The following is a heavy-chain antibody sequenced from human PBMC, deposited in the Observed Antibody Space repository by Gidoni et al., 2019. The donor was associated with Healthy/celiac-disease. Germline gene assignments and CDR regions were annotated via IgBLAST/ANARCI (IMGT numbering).Heavy chain of an antibody. Sequence: EVQLVESGGGLVQPGGSLRLPCAASGFTFSSYSMHWVRQAPGKGLVWVAYICSSSSTKYYADSVKGRFTISRENAKNSLYLQMNSLRDEDTAVYYCARCVHLAARPGGAGWYFDLWGRGTLVTVS. CDR2: ICSSSSTK. D-gene: IGHD6-6*01. J-gene: IGHJ2*01. CDR1: GFTFSSYS. CDR3: ARCVHLAARPGGAGWYFDL. V-gene: IGHV3-48*02.